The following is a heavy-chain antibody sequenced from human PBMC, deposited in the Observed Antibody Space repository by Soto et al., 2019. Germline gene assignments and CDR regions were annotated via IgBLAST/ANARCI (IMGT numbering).Heavy chain of an antibody. D-gene: IGHD2-15*01. CDR1: GGSISSGGYY. CDR3: ARVGGYCSGGSCYARGPYYYYGMDV. Sequence: KPSETLSLTCTVSGGSISSGGYYWSWIRQHPGKGLEWIGYIYYSGSTYYNPSLKSRVTISVDTSKNQFSLKLSSVTAADTAVYYCARVGGYCSGGSCYARGPYYYYGMDVWGQGTTVTVSS. V-gene: IGHV4-31*03. CDR2: IYYSGST. J-gene: IGHJ6*02.